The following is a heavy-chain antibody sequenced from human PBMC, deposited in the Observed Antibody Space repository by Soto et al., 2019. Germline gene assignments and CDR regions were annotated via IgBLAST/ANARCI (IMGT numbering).Heavy chain of an antibody. Sequence: QVQVQQSGPGLVKPSETLSLPCTVSSGPSKSHNWGWIRQPPGRGLEWIGYVYDTWSTSYNPSLKCRVTVSADTSTNRISLTLRFVTAADTAVYYCVRQGIGFLHGLVDVWGQGTTVIVSS. J-gene: IGHJ6*01. V-gene: IGHV4-59*08. CDR3: VRQGIGFLHGLVDV. D-gene: IGHD3-10*01. CDR1: SGPSKSHN. CDR2: VYDTWST.